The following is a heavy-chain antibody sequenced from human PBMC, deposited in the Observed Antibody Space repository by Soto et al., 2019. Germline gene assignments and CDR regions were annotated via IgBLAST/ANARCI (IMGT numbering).Heavy chain of an antibody. J-gene: IGHJ4*02. D-gene: IGHD6-13*01. CDR1: GGSISSVDYY. V-gene: IGHV4-61*08. Sequence: SETLSLTCTVSGGSISSVDYYWSWIRQPPGKGLEWIGYIYYRGNTNYNPSLKSRVTISVDTPKNQFSLKLSSVTAADTAVYYCALAAAGTGLFDYWGQGTLVTVSS. CDR2: IYYRGNT. CDR3: ALAAAGTGLFDY.